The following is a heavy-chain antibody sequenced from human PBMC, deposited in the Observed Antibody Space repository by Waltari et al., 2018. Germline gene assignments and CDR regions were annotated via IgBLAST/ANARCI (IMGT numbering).Heavy chain of an antibody. CDR3: AREGALGLFDY. Sequence: QVQLQESGPGLVKPSQTLSLTCNVSGGSLSSGSYYWSWIRQPAGKGLEWIGYIYTSGSTNYNPSLKSRVTISVDTSKNQFSLKLSSVTAADTAVYYCAREGALGLFDYWGQGTLVTVSS. D-gene: IGHD1-26*01. V-gene: IGHV4-61*09. CDR1: GGSLSSGSYY. J-gene: IGHJ4*02. CDR2: IYTSGST.